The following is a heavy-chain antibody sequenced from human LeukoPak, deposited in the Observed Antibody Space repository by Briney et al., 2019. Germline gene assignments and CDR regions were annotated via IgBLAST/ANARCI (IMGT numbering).Heavy chain of an antibody. D-gene: IGHD5-24*01. CDR2: ISYDGANK. CDR3: ARDRVEMVTFYHFDF. Sequence: GRSLRLSCAASGFTFSNYAMYWVRQAPGKGLEWVAVISYDGANKYYADSVKGRFTISRDNSKNTLYPQMNSLRAEDTAVYYCARDRVEMVTFYHFDFWGRGTLVTVSS. CDR1: GFTFSNYA. J-gene: IGHJ4*02. V-gene: IGHV3-30*04.